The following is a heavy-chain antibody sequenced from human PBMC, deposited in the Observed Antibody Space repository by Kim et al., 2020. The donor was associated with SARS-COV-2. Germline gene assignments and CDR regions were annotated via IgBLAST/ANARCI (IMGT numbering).Heavy chain of an antibody. D-gene: IGHD3-3*01. CDR1: GGSISSGDYY. CDR3: ARVRFSITIFGVVTQLFDY. Sequence: SETLSLTCTVSGGSISSGDYYWSWIRQPPGKGLEWIGYIYYSGSTYYNPSLKSRVTISVDTSKNQFPLKLSSVTAADTPVYYCARVRFSITIFGVVTQLFDYWGQGTLVTVSS. J-gene: IGHJ4*02. V-gene: IGHV4-30-4*01. CDR2: IYYSGST.